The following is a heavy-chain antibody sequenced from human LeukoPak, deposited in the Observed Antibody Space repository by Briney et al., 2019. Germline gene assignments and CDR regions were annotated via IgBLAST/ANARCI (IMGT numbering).Heavy chain of an antibody. CDR3: ARDNWVDC. CDR2: IYSGGST. CDR1: GFTVSSNY. J-gene: IGHJ5*01. Sequence: GGFLRLSCAASGFTVSSNYMSWVRQAPGKGLEWVSVIYSGGSTYYADSVKGRFTISRDNAKNSLYLQMNSLKVEDTAIYYCARDNWVDCWGQGTLVTVSS. V-gene: IGHV3-53*01.